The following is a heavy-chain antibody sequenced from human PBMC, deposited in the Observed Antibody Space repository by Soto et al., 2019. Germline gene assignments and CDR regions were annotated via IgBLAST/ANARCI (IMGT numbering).Heavy chain of an antibody. CDR1: GFTFSTYW. CDR3: TTVATHSYNWVDP. D-gene: IGHD3-3*02. J-gene: IGHJ5*02. Sequence: EVHLVESGGGLVQPGGSLRLSCAASGFTFSTYWMHWVRQAPGKGLVWVSRINADGTTTTYGDTVKGRFTISRDNAKNTLYLQMNSLRAEDTAVYFCTTVATHSYNWVDPWCKGTLATISS. CDR2: INADGTTT. V-gene: IGHV3-74*01.